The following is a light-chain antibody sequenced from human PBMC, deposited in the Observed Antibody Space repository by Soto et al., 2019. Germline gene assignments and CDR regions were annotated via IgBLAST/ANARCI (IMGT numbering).Light chain of an antibody. J-gene: IGKJ1*01. CDR2: DAS. CDR1: QSISSW. V-gene: IGKV1-5*01. Sequence: DIQMTQSPSTLSASVGERVTINYRASQSISSWLAWYQQKLGRAPRLLIYDASSLESGVPSRFSGSGYGTEFTLTISSLQPDDFATYYCQQYNSYWTFGQGTKVDIK. CDR3: QQYNSYWT.